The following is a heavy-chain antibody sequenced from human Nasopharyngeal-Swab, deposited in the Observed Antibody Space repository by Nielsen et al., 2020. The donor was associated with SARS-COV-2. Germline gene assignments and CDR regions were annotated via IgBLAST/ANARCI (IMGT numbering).Heavy chain of an antibody. CDR2: INHSGST. CDR3: ARPTTLGYYYGMDV. V-gene: IGHV4-34*01. J-gene: IGHJ6*02. D-gene: IGHD1-14*01. Sequence: PGKGLGWIGEINHSGSTNYNPSLKSRVTISVDTSKNQFSLKLSSVTAADTAVYYCARPTTLGYYYGMDVWGQGTTVTVSS.